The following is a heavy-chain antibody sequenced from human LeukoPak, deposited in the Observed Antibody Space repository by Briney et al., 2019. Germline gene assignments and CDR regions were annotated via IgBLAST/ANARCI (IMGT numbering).Heavy chain of an antibody. CDR3: ARGDGYNFFDY. D-gene: IGHD5-24*01. CDR1: GFTFSTYS. Sequence: GGSLRLSCAASGFTFSTYSMSWVRQAPGKGLEWVSYISRSSATIYYADSVKGRFTISRDNSENTLYLQMKSLRAEDTAVYYCARGDGYNFFDYWGQGTLVTVSS. J-gene: IGHJ4*02. V-gene: IGHV3-48*01. CDR2: ISRSSATI.